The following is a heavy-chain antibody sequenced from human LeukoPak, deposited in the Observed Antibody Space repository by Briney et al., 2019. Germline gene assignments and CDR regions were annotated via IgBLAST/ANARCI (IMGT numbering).Heavy chain of an antibody. V-gene: IGHV3-66*02. J-gene: IGHJ4*02. CDR2: IYSGGST. CDR3: AREASFGEAARRFRVVV. Sequence: GGSLRLSCAASGFTVSSNYMSWVRQAPGKGLEWVSVIYSGGSTYYADSVKGRFTISRDTSKNTLYLQMNSLRAEDTAVYYCAREASFGEAARRFRVVVWGQGTLVTVSS. CDR1: GFTVSSNY. D-gene: IGHD6-6*01.